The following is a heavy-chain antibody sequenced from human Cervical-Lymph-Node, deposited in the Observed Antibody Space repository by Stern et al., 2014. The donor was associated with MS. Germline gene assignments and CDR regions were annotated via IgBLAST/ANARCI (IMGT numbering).Heavy chain of an antibody. Sequence: VHLGESGPGLVKPSQTLSLTCTVSGGSISSNNSYWSWIRQPPGKGLEWIAYIYYSGSTYYNPSLKSRVTLSVDTSTNQFSLRLSSVTAADTAVYYCARAHYGDYPFYYYGMDVWGQGTTVTVSS. J-gene: IGHJ6*02. D-gene: IGHD4-17*01. CDR1: GGSISSNNSY. CDR3: ARAHYGDYPFYYYGMDV. V-gene: IGHV4-30-4*01. CDR2: IYYSGST.